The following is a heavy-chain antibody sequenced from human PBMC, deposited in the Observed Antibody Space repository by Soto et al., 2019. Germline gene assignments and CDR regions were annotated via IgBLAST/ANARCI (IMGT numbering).Heavy chain of an antibody. Sequence: QVQLQESGPGLVKPSETLSLTCTVSGGSISTNYWSWIRQPPRKGLVGIRYVYYSGGTNYNPSLKSRVTISVDTSKNQFSLKLSSVTAADTAVYYCARRGGGAAAGFDYWGLGTLVTVSS. CDR2: VYYSGGT. D-gene: IGHD6-13*01. V-gene: IGHV4-59*08. J-gene: IGHJ4*02. CDR3: ARRGGGAAAGFDY. CDR1: GGSISTNY.